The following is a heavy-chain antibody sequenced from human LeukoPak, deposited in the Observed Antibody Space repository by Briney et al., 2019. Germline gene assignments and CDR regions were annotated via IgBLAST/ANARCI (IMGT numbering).Heavy chain of an antibody. D-gene: IGHD2-21*02. CDR1: GFTFSDYY. J-gene: IGHJ4*02. CDR3: AKDRAVWGVVTAILSGCDY. V-gene: IGHV3-23*01. CDR2: ISGSGGST. Sequence: PGGSLRLSCAASGFTFSDYYMSWVRQAPGKGLEWVSAISGSGGSTYYADSVKGRFTISRDNSKNTLYLQMNSLRAEDTALYYCAKDRAVWGVVTAILSGCDYWGQGTLVTVSS.